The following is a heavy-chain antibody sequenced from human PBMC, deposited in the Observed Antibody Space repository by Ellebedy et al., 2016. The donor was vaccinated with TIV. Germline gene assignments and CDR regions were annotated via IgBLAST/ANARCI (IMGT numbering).Heavy chain of an antibody. D-gene: IGHD3-9*01. CDR3: AKLGFDILTGSGGMDV. CDR2: INGGGDST. J-gene: IGHJ6*02. V-gene: IGHV3-53*01. CDR1: GLTLINNF. Sequence: GESLKISCAASGLTLINNFMGWVRQAPGKGLEWVSVINGGGDSTYQADSVKGRFTISRDNSKNTLYLQMNNLRVDDTAVYYCAKLGFDILTGSGGMDVWGQGTTVTVSS.